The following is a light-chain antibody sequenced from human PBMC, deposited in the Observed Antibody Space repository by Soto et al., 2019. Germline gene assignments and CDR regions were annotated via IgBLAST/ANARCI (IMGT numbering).Light chain of an antibody. J-gene: IGKJ2*01. Sequence: DIQMTQSPSTLSASVGDRVTITGRASQSTSSWLAWYQQKPGKAPKLLIYDASSLESGVPSRFSGSGSATEFTLTISSLQPDDFATYYCQQYNSYSPYTFGQGTKLEIK. CDR3: QQYNSYSPYT. V-gene: IGKV1-5*01. CDR1: QSTSSW. CDR2: DAS.